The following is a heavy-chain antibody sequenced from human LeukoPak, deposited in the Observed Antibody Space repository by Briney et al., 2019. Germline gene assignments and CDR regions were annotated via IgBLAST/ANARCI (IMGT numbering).Heavy chain of an antibody. D-gene: IGHD2-21*02. CDR3: ARQVGTASSHDFGH. J-gene: IGHJ4*01. CDR1: GYTFTTYV. Sequence: ASVKVSCKASGYTFTTYVLNWVRQAPGQGFEWMGFINTYTRNPTYAQGFTGRFVFSLDTSVSTAYLQISNLKAEDTAVYYCARQVGTASSHDFGHWGHGTVVTVSS. V-gene: IGHV7-4-1*02. CDR2: INTYTRNP.